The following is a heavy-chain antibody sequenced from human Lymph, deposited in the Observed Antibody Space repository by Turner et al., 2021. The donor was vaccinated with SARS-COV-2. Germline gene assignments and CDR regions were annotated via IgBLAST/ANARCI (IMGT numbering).Heavy chain of an antibody. V-gene: IGHV3-53*04. CDR2: IYSGGSS. CDR3: ARDLDTAGGMDV. D-gene: IGHD5-18*01. CDR1: GITVSRNY. Sequence: EVQLVESGGGLVQLGGSLRLSCAASGITVSRNYMSWVRQAPGKGLEWVSVIYSGGSSYYADSVKGRFTISRHNSKNTLYLQMNSLGAEDTAVYYCARDLDTAGGMDVWGQGTTVTVSS. J-gene: IGHJ6*02.